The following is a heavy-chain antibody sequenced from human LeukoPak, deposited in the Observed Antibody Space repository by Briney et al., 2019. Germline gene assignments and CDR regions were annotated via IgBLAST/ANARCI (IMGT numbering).Heavy chain of an antibody. CDR3: ASWGYCSGGSCNWADY. CDR1: GYTFTSYG. Sequence: ASVRVSCKASGYTFTSYGISWVRQAPGQGLEWMGWISAYNGNTNYAQKLQGRVTMTIDTSTSTAYMELRSLRSDDTAVYYCASWGYCSGGSCNWADYWGQGTLVTVSS. J-gene: IGHJ4*02. CDR2: ISAYNGNT. D-gene: IGHD2-15*01. V-gene: IGHV1-18*01.